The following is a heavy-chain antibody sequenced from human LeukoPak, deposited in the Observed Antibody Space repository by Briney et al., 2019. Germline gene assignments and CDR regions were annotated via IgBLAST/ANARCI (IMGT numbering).Heavy chain of an antibody. V-gene: IGHV3-21*06. CDR2: ISSSSSHI. CDR3: ARVPLGYYYYYGMDV. CDR1: GFTFSSYS. J-gene: IGHJ6*02. Sequence: AGSLRLSCAASGFTFSSYSMNWVRQAPGKGLEWVSSISSSSSHIYYADSVKGRFTISRDNAKNSLYLQMNSLRAEDTAVYYCARVPLGYYYYYGMDVWGQGTRVTVSS. D-gene: IGHD3-16*01.